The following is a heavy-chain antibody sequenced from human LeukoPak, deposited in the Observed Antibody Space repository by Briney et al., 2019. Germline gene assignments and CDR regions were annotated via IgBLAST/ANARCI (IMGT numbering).Heavy chain of an antibody. D-gene: IGHD5-24*01. Sequence: ASVKVSCKASGYTFTSYSMHWVRQAPGQGLEWMGIINPSGGSTSYAQKFQGRVTMTRDTSTRVYMELSSLRSEDTAVYYCAREMATSSFDYWGQGTLVTVSS. V-gene: IGHV1-46*01. CDR2: INPSGGST. CDR3: AREMATSSFDY. J-gene: IGHJ4*02. CDR1: GYTFTSYS.